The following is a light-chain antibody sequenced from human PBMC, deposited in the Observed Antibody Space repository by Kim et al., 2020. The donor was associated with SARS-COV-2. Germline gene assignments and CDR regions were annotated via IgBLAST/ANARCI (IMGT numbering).Light chain of an antibody. V-gene: IGLV2-11*03. J-gene: IGLJ1*01. CDR1: DRDVDRKDC. CDR3: CSFAGSAYV. CDR2: EVT. Sequence: PGQEVTISCNGTDRDVDRKDCVSGYQQHPGKAPKFLIHEVTKRPSGVPARFSGSDSGNTASLTVSGLQPDDEADYYCCSFAGSAYVFGTGTQLTVL.